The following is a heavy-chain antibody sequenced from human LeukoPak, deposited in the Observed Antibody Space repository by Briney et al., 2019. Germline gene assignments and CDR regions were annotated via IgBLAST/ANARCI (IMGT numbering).Heavy chain of an antibody. CDR3: ARGRNGYSSSWYALGY. CDR2: INHSGST. Sequence: TSETLSLTCAVYGGSFSGYHWSWIRQPPGKGLEWIGEINHSGSTNYNPSLKSRVTISVDTSKNQFSLKLSSVTAADTAVYYCARGRNGYSSSWYALGYWGQGTLVTVSS. CDR1: GGSFSGYH. V-gene: IGHV4-34*01. J-gene: IGHJ4*02. D-gene: IGHD6-13*01.